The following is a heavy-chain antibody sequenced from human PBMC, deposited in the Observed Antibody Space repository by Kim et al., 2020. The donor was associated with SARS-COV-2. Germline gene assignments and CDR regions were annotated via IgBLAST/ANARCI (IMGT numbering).Heavy chain of an antibody. CDR1: GFTFSSYD. J-gene: IGHJ4*02. Sequence: GGSLRLSCAASGFTFSSYDMHWVRQATGKGLEWVSAIGTAGDTYYPGSVKGRFTISRENAKNSLYLQMNSLRAGDTAVYYCARGSAYYDILTGYQYYFDYWGQGTLVTVSS. D-gene: IGHD3-9*01. V-gene: IGHV3-13*01. CDR3: ARGSAYYDILTGYQYYFDY. CDR2: IGTAGDT.